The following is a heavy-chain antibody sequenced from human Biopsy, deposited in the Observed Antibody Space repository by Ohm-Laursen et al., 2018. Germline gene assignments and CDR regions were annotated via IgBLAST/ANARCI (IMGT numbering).Heavy chain of an antibody. V-gene: IGHV3-9*01. CDR1: DFTFDDYA. Sequence: SLRLSCSASDFTFDDYAMSWVRQRPGKGLEWVSGITWYSGHIAYADSVKRRFTISRDNAKNVLCLQMNSLRVDDTAMYYCVKDIRRYFYDMDVWGQGTTVTVS. CDR3: VKDIRRYFYDMDV. J-gene: IGHJ6*02. CDR2: ITWYSGHI. D-gene: IGHD3-9*01.